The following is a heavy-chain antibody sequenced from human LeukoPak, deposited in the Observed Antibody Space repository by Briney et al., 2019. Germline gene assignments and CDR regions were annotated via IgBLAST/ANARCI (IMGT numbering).Heavy chain of an antibody. V-gene: IGHV3-23*01. J-gene: IGHJ4*02. Sequence: GGSLRPSFEPSGFPFTSNAISWVPQPPGKGLDWVSAISGSGGSTYYADSVKGRFTISRDNSKNTLYLQMNSLRAEDTAVYYCARAVYGGKYYFDYWGQGTLVTVSS. CDR2: ISGSGGST. CDR1: GFPFTSNA. D-gene: IGHD4-23*01. CDR3: ARAVYGGKYYFDY.